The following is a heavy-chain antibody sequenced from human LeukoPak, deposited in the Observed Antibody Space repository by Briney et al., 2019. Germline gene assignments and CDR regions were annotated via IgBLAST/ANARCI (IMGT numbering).Heavy chain of an antibody. Sequence: GGSLRLSCAASGFTFSSYSMNWVRQAPGKGLEWVSSISSSSSYIYYADSVKGRFTISRDNDKNSLYLQMNSLRAEDTAVYYCARDLLGWELHYFDYWGQGTLVTVSS. V-gene: IGHV3-21*01. D-gene: IGHD1-26*01. J-gene: IGHJ4*02. CDR2: ISSSSSYI. CDR1: GFTFSSYS. CDR3: ARDLLGWELHYFDY.